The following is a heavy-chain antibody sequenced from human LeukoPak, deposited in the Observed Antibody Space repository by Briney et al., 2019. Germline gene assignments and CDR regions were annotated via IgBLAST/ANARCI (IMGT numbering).Heavy chain of an antibody. Sequence: PSETLSLTCTVSGGSISSGGYYWSWIRQPPGKGLEWIGYIYHSGSTNYNPSLKSRVTISVDRSKNQFSLKLSSVTAADTAVYYCARGGIVVVPAAFFDPWGQGTLVTVSS. V-gene: IGHV4-30-2*01. J-gene: IGHJ5*02. CDR2: IYHSGST. CDR3: ARGGIVVVPAAFFDP. D-gene: IGHD2-2*01. CDR1: GGSISSGGYY.